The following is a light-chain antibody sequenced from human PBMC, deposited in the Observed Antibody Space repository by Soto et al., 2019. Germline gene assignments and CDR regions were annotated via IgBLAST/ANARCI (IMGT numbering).Light chain of an antibody. J-gene: IGLJ1*01. V-gene: IGLV2-14*01. CDR2: EVS. CDR3: SLYTSENAYV. Sequence: QSALTQPASVSGSPGQSITISCIGSSSDVGGYNYVSWYQHHPGRVPKPMIFEVSDRPSGVSSRFSGSKSGNTAYLTISGLQAEDEADYYCSLYTSENAYVFGTGTKVTVL. CDR1: SSDVGGYNY.